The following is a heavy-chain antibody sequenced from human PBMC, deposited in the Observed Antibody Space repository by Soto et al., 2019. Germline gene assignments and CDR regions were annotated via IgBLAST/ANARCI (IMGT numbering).Heavy chain of an antibody. J-gene: IGHJ6*03. CDR3: AKDSLRIERGYSGYDSSSGYYMDV. D-gene: IGHD5-12*01. Sequence: GGSLRLSCAASGFTFSSYAMSWVRQAPGKGLEWVSAISGSGGSTYYADSVKGRVNISRDNSKNTQLLQMNSLRAEDTAVYYCAKDSLRIERGYSGYDSSSGYYMDVWGKGTTVTVSS. V-gene: IGHV3-23*01. CDR1: GFTFSSYA. CDR2: ISGSGGST.